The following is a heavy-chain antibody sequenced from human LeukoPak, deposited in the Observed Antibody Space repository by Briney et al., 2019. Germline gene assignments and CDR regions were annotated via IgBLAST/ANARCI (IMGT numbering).Heavy chain of an antibody. V-gene: IGHV4-59*01. J-gene: IGHJ3*02. CDR2: INYSGRI. Sequence: SETLSLTCIVSSGFISSYYWSWIRQTPGKGLEWIAFINYSGRIKYNPSLQSRVSISLDTSRNHFSLQLRSVMAADTAVYYCARLVDYDNSGDPDIFDIWGQGIIVSIS. CDR3: ARLVDYDNSGDPDIFDI. D-gene: IGHD3-22*01. CDR1: SGFISSYY.